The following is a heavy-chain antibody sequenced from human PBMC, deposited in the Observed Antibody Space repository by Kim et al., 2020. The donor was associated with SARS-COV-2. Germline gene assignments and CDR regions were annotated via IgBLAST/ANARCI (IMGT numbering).Heavy chain of an antibody. CDR1: GGSISSYY. Sequence: SETLSLTCTVSGGSISSYYWSWIRQPPGKGLEWVGYVLYSGSTNNNPSLKSRLTISVDTSKNQFSLRLGSVTAADTAVYYCARFTGYSNSWIDSWGQGTLVTVSS. J-gene: IGHJ5*01. CDR3: ARFTGYSNSWIDS. CDR2: VLYSGST. D-gene: IGHD2-15*01. V-gene: IGHV4-59*01.